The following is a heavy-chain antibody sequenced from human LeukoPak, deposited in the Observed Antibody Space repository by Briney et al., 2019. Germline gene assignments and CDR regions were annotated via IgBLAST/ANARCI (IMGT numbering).Heavy chain of an antibody. D-gene: IGHD3-16*01. CDR1: GFTFSGHW. CDR3: AKVGPFGGVDY. CDR2: INERGTDS. J-gene: IGHJ4*02. V-gene: IGHV3-74*03. Sequence: GGSLRLSCTASGFTFSGHWIHWVRQAPGMGLVWVSRINERGTDSMYAESVKGRFTISRDNAKNTVYLQMNSLRAEDTAVYYCAKVGPFGGVDYWGQGTLVTVSS.